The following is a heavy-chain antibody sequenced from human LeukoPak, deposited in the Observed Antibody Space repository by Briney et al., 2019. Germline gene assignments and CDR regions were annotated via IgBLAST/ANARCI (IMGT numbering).Heavy chain of an antibody. CDR2: IKQDVTEK. Sequence: SGGSLRLSCAASGFTFSSYWVSWVRQAPGKGLEWVAYIKQDVTEKYYVDSVKGRFSISRDNAKNSLYLQMNSLRAEDTRVYYCARDQWLAYNYYMDVWGKGATVTVSS. D-gene: IGHD6-19*01. J-gene: IGHJ6*04. CDR1: GFTFSSYW. CDR3: ARDQWLAYNYYMDV. V-gene: IGHV3-7*01.